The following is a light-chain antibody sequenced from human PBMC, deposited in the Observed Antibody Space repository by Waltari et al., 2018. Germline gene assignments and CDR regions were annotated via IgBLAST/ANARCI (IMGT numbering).Light chain of an antibody. J-gene: IGKJ3*01. Sequence: EIALTQSPATLSLSPGESATLSRRASQRVTNLAWYQPKPGQAPRLLIFDAFDSASGVPARFSGSGSGTDFTLIISSLEAEDSAIYYCQHRDNLGAFGPGTRVEI. V-gene: IGKV3-11*01. CDR1: QRVTN. CDR2: DAF. CDR3: QHRDNLGA.